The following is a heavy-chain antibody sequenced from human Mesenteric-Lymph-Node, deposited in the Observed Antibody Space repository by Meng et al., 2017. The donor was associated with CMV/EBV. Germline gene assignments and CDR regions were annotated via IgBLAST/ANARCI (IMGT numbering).Heavy chain of an antibody. CDR3: ARRGDYYDFWSGYYTPTGMDV. D-gene: IGHD3-3*01. J-gene: IGHJ6*02. CDR1: GYTFTGYY. V-gene: IGHV1-2*02. CDR2: INPNTGGT. Sequence: ASVKVSCKASGYTFTGYYMHWVRQAPGQGLEWMGWINPNTGGTMYAEDFQGRVTMTRDTPISTAYMELIRVRSDDTAVYYCARRGDYYDFWSGYYTPTGMDVWGQGTTVTVSS.